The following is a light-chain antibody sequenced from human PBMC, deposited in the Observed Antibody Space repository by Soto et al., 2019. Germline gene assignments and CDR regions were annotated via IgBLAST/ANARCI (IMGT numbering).Light chain of an antibody. CDR1: QDIRNY. Sequence: DIQMTQSPSSLSASVGDRVTITCRASQDIRNYLNWYQQRPGKAPKLLIYDASNLERGVPSRFSGTRSGTQFTFAITSLQPEDVATYYCQQSDSLPITFGQGTRLEI. CDR2: DAS. J-gene: IGKJ5*01. CDR3: QQSDSLPIT. V-gene: IGKV1-33*01.